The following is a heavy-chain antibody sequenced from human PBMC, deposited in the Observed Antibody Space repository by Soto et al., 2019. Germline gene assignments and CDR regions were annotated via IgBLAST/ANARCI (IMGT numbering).Heavy chain of an antibody. D-gene: IGHD3-16*01. CDR2: FDPEDGET. V-gene: IGHV1-24*01. Sequence: ASVKVSCKVSGFSLTELSMHWVRQAPGKGLEWMGGFDPEDGETIYTQQFQGRVIMTEDTSTDTAYMELSSLRSEDTAVYYCKTPTPRGEYYDMDVWAQGTKVPVSS. J-gene: IGHJ6*02. CDR3: KTPTPRGEYYDMDV. CDR1: GFSLTELS.